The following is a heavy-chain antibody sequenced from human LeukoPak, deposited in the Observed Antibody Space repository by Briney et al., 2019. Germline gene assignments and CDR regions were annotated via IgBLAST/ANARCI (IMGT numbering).Heavy chain of an antibody. J-gene: IGHJ4*02. CDR1: GFTFSNYW. Sequence: GGSLRLSCAASGFTFSNYWMHWVRQAPGKGLEWVSAISGSGGSTYYADSVKGRFTISRDNSKNTLYLQMNSLRAEDTAVYYCAAWFYYDSSGYYRGYFDYWGQGTLVTVSS. V-gene: IGHV3-23*01. CDR2: ISGSGGST. D-gene: IGHD3-22*01. CDR3: AAWFYYDSSGYYRGYFDY.